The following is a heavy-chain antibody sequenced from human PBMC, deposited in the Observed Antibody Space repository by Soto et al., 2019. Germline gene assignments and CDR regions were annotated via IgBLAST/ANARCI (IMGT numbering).Heavy chain of an antibody. V-gene: IGHV4-34*01. Sequence: SETLSLTCAVYGGSFSGYYWSWIRQPPGKGLEWIGEINHSGSTNYNPSLKSRVTISVDTSKNQFSLKLSSVTAADTAVYYCAGCIAAAAIATYYYYGMDVWGQGTTVTVSS. CDR3: AGCIAAAAIATYYYYGMDV. J-gene: IGHJ6*02. CDR2: INHSGST. CDR1: GGSFSGYY. D-gene: IGHD6-13*01.